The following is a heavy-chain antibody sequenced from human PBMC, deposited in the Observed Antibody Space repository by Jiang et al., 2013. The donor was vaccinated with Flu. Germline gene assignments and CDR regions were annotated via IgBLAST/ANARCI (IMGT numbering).Heavy chain of an antibody. CDR2: IIPIFGTA. J-gene: IGHJ4*02. V-gene: IGHV1-69*01. CDR1: GGTFSSYA. Sequence: GAEVKKPGSSVKVSCKASGGTFSSYAISWVRQAPGQGLEWMGGIIPIFGTANYAQKFQGRVTITADESTSTAYMELSSLRSEDTAVYYCAREGLSLYDSSGYSLFDYWGQGTLVTVSS. CDR3: AREGLSLYDSSGYSLFDY. D-gene: IGHD3-22*01.